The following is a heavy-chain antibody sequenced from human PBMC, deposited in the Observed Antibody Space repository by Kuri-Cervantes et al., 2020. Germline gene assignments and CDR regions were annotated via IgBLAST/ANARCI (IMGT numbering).Heavy chain of an antibody. CDR2: IYTSGST. Sequence: SETLSLTCTVSGGSISSYYWSWIRQPAGKGLEWIGRIYTSGSTNYNPSLKSRVTISVDTSKNQFSLKLSSVTAADTAVYYCARAGTFRYSSGWYPFDYWGQGTMVTVSS. CDR3: ARAGTFRYSSGWYPFDY. J-gene: IGHJ4*02. D-gene: IGHD6-19*01. CDR1: GGSISSYY. V-gene: IGHV4-4*07.